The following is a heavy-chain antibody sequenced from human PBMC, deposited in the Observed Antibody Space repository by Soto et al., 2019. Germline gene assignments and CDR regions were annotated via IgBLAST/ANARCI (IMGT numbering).Heavy chain of an antibody. V-gene: IGHV3-33*01. D-gene: IGHD2-15*01. Sequence: PGGSLRLSCAASGFTFSSYGMHWVRQAPGKGLEWVAVIWYDGSNKYYADSVKGRFTISRDNSKNTLYLQMNSPRAEDTAVYYCARSNNYCSGGSCYSSAGMDVWGQGTTVTVSS. J-gene: IGHJ6*02. CDR1: GFTFSSYG. CDR3: ARSNNYCSGGSCYSSAGMDV. CDR2: IWYDGSNK.